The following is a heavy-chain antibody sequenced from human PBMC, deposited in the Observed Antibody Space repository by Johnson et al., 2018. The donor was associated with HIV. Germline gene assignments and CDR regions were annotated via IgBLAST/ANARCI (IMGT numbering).Heavy chain of an antibody. D-gene: IGHD1-26*01. CDR2: ISSNGGST. CDR1: EFTFSSYA. Sequence: QVQLVESGGGVVQPGGSLRLSCAASEFTFSSYAMHWVRQAPGKGLEYVSAISSNGGSTDYADSVKGRFTISRDHAKSSLYLQMNSLGAEDTALYYCARPAYSGTWTDAVDIWGQGTMVTVSS. CDR3: ARPAYSGTWTDAVDI. V-gene: IGHV3-64*04. J-gene: IGHJ3*02.